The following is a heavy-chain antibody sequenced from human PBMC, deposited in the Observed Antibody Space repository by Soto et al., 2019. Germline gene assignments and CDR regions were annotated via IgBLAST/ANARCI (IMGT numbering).Heavy chain of an antibody. J-gene: IGHJ6*03. Sequence: SETLSLTCTVSGGSISRYYWSWIRQPPGKGLEWIGYIYYSGSTNYNPSLKSRVTISVDTSKNQFSLKLSSVTAADTAVYYCAREVGSYYYYYMDVWGKGTTVTVSS. V-gene: IGHV4-59*01. CDR1: GGSISRYY. CDR2: IYYSGST. D-gene: IGHD1-26*01. CDR3: AREVGSYYYYYMDV.